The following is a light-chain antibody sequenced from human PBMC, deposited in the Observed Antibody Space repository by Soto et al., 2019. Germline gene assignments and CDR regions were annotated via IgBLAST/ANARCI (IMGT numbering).Light chain of an antibody. Sequence: IVMTHAPATLSVSPGERATLSFRASQSVSGLLAWYQQKPGQAPRLLVYHVATRATGIPARFGGSGSGTDFTLTISSLQSEDFAVYYCQQYDKWPITFGQGTRLEIK. J-gene: IGKJ5*01. V-gene: IGKV3-15*01. CDR1: QSVSGL. CDR2: HVA. CDR3: QQYDKWPIT.